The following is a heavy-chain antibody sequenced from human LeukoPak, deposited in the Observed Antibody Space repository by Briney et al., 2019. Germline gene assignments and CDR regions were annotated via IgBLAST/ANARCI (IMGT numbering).Heavy chain of an antibody. CDR1: GGTFSSYA. D-gene: IGHD3-10*01. Sequence: APVKVSCKASGGTFSSYAISWVRQAPGQGLEWMGRIIPILGIANYAQKFQGRVTITADKSTSTAYMELSGLRSDDTAVYYCATGRYYYYGMDVWGQGTTVTVSS. J-gene: IGHJ6*02. CDR3: ATGRYYYYGMDV. V-gene: IGHV1-69*04. CDR2: IIPILGIA.